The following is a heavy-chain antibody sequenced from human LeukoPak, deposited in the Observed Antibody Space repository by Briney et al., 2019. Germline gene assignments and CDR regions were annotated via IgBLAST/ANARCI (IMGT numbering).Heavy chain of an antibody. CDR3: ARGGDYYDSSGYGD. D-gene: IGHD3-22*01. J-gene: IGHJ4*02. CDR2: IYYSGST. V-gene: IGHV4-30-4*07. Sequence: SETLSLTCAVSGGSISSGGYSWSWIRQPPGKGLEWIGYIYYSGSTYYNPSLKSRVTISVDTSKNQFSLKLSSVTAADTAVYYCARGGDYYDSSGYGDWGQGTLVTVSS. CDR1: GGSISSGGYS.